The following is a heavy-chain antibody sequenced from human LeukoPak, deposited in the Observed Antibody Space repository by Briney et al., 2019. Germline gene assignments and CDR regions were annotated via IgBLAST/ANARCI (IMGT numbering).Heavy chain of an antibody. V-gene: IGHV3-74*01. D-gene: IGHD2-8*01. Sequence: GGSLRLSCAASGFTFSSYSMNWVRQAPGKGLVWVSHIHSDGTTTSYAESVKGRFTISRDKAKNTLFLQMDSLRAEDTAVYYCARGGVYGSIDYWGQGFLVTVSS. CDR3: ARGGVYGSIDY. CDR2: IHSDGTTT. J-gene: IGHJ4*02. CDR1: GFTFSSYS.